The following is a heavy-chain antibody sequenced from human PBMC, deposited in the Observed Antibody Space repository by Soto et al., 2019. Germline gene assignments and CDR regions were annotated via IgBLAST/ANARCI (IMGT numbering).Heavy chain of an antibody. Sequence: SETLSLTCTVSGGSISGYYWSWIRQPPGKGLEWIGNVYYSGGAKYNPSVKRRVSISVDTSKNQFSLNLSSVTAADTAVYYCTRDGDGRMTANPYYYYGMDVWGPGITVTVSS. V-gene: IGHV4-59*01. J-gene: IGHJ6*02. D-gene: IGHD2-21*02. CDR3: TRDGDGRMTANPYYYYGMDV. CDR1: GGSISGYY. CDR2: VYYSGGA.